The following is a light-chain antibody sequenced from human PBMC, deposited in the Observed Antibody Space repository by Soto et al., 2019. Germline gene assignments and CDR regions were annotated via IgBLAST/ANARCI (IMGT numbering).Light chain of an antibody. CDR2: GAS. J-gene: IGKJ2*01. CDR1: QSVSSN. Sequence: EIVMTQSPATLSVSPGERPTLSCRASQSVSSNLAWYQQKPGQAPGLLIYGASTRAAGIPARFSGSGSGTEFALTISTVQSEDSAVYYCQQYHNWPPYTFGQGTKLEIK. V-gene: IGKV3-15*01. CDR3: QQYHNWPPYT.